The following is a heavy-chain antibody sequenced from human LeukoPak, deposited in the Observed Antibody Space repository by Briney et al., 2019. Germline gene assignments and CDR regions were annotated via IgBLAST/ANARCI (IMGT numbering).Heavy chain of an antibody. CDR1: GGTFSSYA. Sequence: SVKVSCKASGGTFSSYAISWVRQAPGQGLEWMGRIIPILGIANYAQKFQGRVTITADKSTSTAYMELSSLRSEDAAVHYCARVSSNSRGDYFDYWGQGTLVTVSS. CDR2: IIPILGIA. V-gene: IGHV1-69*04. D-gene: IGHD4-23*01. CDR3: ARVSSNSRGDYFDY. J-gene: IGHJ4*02.